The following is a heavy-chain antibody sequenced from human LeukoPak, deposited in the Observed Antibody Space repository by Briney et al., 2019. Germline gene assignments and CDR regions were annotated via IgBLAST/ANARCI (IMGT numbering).Heavy chain of an antibody. CDR3: ARNGTVTVSGTKFNYFDY. D-gene: IGHD4-17*01. Sequence: SETLSPTCTVSGGSISSSSYYWGWIRQPPGKGLEWIGSIYHSGSTHYNPSLKSRLTIFVDTSKNQFSLKVNSVTAADTAVYYCARNGTVTVSGTKFNYFDYWGQGNLVTVSS. J-gene: IGHJ4*02. CDR2: IYHSGST. CDR1: GGSISSSSYY. V-gene: IGHV4-39*01.